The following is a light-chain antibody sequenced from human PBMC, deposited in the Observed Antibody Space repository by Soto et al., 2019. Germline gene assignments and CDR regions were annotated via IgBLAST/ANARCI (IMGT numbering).Light chain of an antibody. Sequence: DIVMPQSPLSLPVTPGEPASISCRSSQSLLHSNGYNHLDRYLQKPGQSLQLLFYLGYNRASGVPYRFSGIRSGTDVKLKISRVEAENVGVYYCMQALPTPLTFGGGTKVEIK. CDR2: LGY. CDR3: MQALPTPLT. V-gene: IGKV2-28*01. CDR1: QSLLHSNGYNH. J-gene: IGKJ4*01.